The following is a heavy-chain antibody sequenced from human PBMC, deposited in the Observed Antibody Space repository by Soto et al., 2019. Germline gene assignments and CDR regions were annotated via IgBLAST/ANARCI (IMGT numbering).Heavy chain of an antibody. Sequence: ASVKVSCKASGYTFTGYYIHWVRQAPGQGLEWMGWINPNSGATNYAQKFQGWVTMTRDTSISTAYMELSRLRSGDTAVYYCARDLGYCTNDICYNTYYFDYWGQGTLVTVSS. CDR2: INPNSGAT. J-gene: IGHJ4*02. D-gene: IGHD2-8*01. V-gene: IGHV1-2*04. CDR3: ARDLGYCTNDICYNTYYFDY. CDR1: GYTFTGYY.